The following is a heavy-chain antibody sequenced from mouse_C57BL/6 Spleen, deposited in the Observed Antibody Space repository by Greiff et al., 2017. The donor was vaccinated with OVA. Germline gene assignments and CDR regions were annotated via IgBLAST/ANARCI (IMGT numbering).Heavy chain of an antibody. V-gene: IGHV1-81*01. D-gene: IGHD4-1*01. CDR2: IYPRGSNT. CDR1: GYTFTSYG. Sequence: QVQLQQSGAELARPGASVKLSCKASGYTFTSYGISWVKQRPGQGLEWIGEIYPRGSNTYYNEKFKGKATLTADKSSSTAYMELRSLTSEDSAVYFCARSCDWDGWYCDVWGTGTTVTVSS. CDR3: ARSCDWDGWYCDV. J-gene: IGHJ1*03.